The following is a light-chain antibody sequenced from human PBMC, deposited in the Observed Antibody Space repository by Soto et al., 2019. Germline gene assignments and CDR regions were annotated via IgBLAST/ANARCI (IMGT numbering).Light chain of an antibody. J-gene: IGLJ1*01. CDR3: SSYTASSTYV. V-gene: IGLV2-14*01. CDR1: SSDVGGYNY. Sequence: QSALTQPASVSGSPGQSITISCTGTSSDVGGYNYVSWYQQHPGKAPKLMIYEVSNRPSGVSNRFSASKSGNTASLTISGLQAEDEAEYYCSSYTASSTYVFGTGTTLTVL. CDR2: EVS.